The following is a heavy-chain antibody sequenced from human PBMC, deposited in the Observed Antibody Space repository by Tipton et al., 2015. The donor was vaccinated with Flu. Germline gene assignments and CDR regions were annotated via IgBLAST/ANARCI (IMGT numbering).Heavy chain of an antibody. V-gene: IGHV1-2*02. D-gene: IGHD2-8*02. Sequence: QLVQSGAEVQKPGASVKVSCKTSGYTFTDYQMDWVRQAPGQGLEWMGWINPNNGDTFYAQKFHGRVTLTRDTSITTYYMQLTSLRSDDTAVYYCAKHSTAWSVDVWGQGPLVTVSS. CDR3: AKHSTAWSVDV. CDR1: GYTFTDYQ. J-gene: IGHJ4*02. CDR2: INPNNGDT.